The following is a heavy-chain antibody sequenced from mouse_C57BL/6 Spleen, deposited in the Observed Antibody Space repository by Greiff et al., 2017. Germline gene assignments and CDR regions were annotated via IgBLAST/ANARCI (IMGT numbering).Heavy chain of an antibody. J-gene: IGHJ4*01. CDR3: ARYEDYYAMDY. V-gene: IGHV1-52*01. CDR1: GYTFTSYW. CDR2: IDPSDSET. D-gene: IGHD2-12*01. Sequence: QVQLQQPGAELVRPGSSVKLSCKASGYTFTSYWMHWVKQRPIQGLEWIGNIDPSDSETHYNQKFKDKATLTVDKSSSTAYMQFSSLTSEDSAVYYCARYEDYYAMDYWGQGTSGTVSS.